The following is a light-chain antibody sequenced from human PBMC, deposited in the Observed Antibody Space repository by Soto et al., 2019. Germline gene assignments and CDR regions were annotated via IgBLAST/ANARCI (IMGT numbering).Light chain of an antibody. Sequence: IQMTQSPSSLSASVGDRVTITCQASQDISNYLNWYQQKPGKAPKLLIYAASTLQSGVPSRFSGSGSGTDFTLTISCLQSEDFATYYCQQYYSYPPWTFGQGTKVDIK. CDR1: QDISNY. CDR2: AAS. J-gene: IGKJ1*01. CDR3: QQYYSYPPWT. V-gene: IGKV1-8*01.